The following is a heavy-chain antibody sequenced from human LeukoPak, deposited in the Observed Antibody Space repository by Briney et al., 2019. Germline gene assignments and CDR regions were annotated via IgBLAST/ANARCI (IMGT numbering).Heavy chain of an antibody. D-gene: IGHD3-22*01. CDR2: ISPIFGTA. CDR1: GSSFSSYA. Sequence: SVKLCFTSSGSSFSSYAIRWIRQPHAPGLEWMGRISPIFGTANYAQKFQGRVTITTDESTSTAYMELSSLRSEDTAVYYCARDSLAYYYDSSGYYYFDYWGQGTLVTVSS. CDR3: ARDSLAYYYDSSGYYYFDY. J-gene: IGHJ4*02. V-gene: IGHV1-69*05.